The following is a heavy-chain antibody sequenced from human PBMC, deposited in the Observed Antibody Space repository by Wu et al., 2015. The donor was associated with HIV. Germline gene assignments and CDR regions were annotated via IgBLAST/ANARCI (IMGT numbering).Heavy chain of an antibody. J-gene: IGHJ4*02. CDR2: LIPIFGTD. Sequence: QLVQSGAEVKKPGSSVKLSCKASGGSFRSYGVTWVRQAPGQGLEWMGGLIPIFGTDNYTQKFHDRVSITTDESTTTAYMDLSSLRSEDTAVYYCARDSCSGGSCYRQSSPFYFDYWGQGTLVTVSS. D-gene: IGHD2-15*01. CDR3: ARDSCSGGSCYRQSSPFYFDY. V-gene: IGHV1-69*05. CDR1: GGSFRSYG.